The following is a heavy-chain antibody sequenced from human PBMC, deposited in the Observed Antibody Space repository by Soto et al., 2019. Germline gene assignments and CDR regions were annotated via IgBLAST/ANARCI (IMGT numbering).Heavy chain of an antibody. J-gene: IGHJ6*02. CDR3: ARQFHDNIGGGYYYYGLDV. D-gene: IGHD2-15*01. CDR1: GYSFSNYW. CDR2: IYPADSDT. Sequence: PGESMKISCKGSGYSFSNYWIAWVRQMRGKGLEWMGIIYPADSDTRYSPSFQGQVTISADKYISTAYLQWSSLKASDTAMYYCARQFHDNIGGGYYYYGLDVWVLGTTVTVSS. V-gene: IGHV5-51*01.